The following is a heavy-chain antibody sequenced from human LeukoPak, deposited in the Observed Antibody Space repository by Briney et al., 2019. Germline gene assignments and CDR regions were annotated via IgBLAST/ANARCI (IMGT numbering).Heavy chain of an antibody. V-gene: IGHV3-48*03. CDR3: ARTASGGTTPLRWNWSDP. CDR1: GFTFSSYE. J-gene: IGHJ5*02. Sequence: GGSLRLSCAASGFTFSSYEMNWVRQAPGKGLEWVSYISSSGSTIYYADSVKGRFTISRDNAKNSLYLQMNSLRAEDTAVYYCARTASGGTTPLRWNWSDPWGQGTLVTVSS. D-gene: IGHD1-1*01. CDR2: ISSSGSTI.